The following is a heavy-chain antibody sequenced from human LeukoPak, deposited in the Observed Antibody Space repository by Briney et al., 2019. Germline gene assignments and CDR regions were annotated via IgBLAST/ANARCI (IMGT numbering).Heavy chain of an antibody. Sequence: SETLSFTCTVSGGSVSSGSYYWSWIRQPPGKGLEWIGYIYYSGSTNYNPSLKSRVTISVDTSKNQFSLKLSSVTAADTAVYYCARETGYSYGYMYGMDVWGQGTTVTVSS. CDR1: GGSVSSGSYY. J-gene: IGHJ6*02. D-gene: IGHD5-18*01. V-gene: IGHV4-61*01. CDR2: IYYSGST. CDR3: ARETGYSYGYMYGMDV.